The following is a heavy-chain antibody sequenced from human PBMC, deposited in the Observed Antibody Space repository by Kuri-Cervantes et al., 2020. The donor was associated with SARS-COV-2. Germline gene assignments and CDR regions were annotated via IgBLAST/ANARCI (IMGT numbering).Heavy chain of an antibody. J-gene: IGHJ6*01. D-gene: IGHD1-14*01. CDR3: ARGGLTPHYYYGMDV. V-gene: IGHV4-59*08. CDR1: GGSISSYY. CDR2: IYYSGST. Sequence: SETLSLTCTVSGGSISSYYWSWIRQPPGKGLEWIGYIYYSGSTNYNPSLKSRVTISVDTSKNQFSLKLSSVTAADTAVYYCARGGLTPHYYYGMDVWGQGTMVTVSS.